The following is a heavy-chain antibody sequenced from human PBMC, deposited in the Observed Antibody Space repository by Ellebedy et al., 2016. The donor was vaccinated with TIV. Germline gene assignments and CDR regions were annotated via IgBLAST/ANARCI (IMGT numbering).Heavy chain of an antibody. CDR3: ARNYYDSSGYYYVDCVSWYFDL. CDR1: GCTFSTYS. V-gene: IGHV1-69*13. Sequence: SVKVSXKASGCTFSTYSISWVRQAPGQGLEWMGGIIPIFGTANYAQKFQGRVTITADESTSTAYMELSSLRSEDTGVYYCARNYYDSSGYYYVDCVSWYFDLWGRGTLVTVSS. J-gene: IGHJ2*01. D-gene: IGHD3-22*01. CDR2: IIPIFGTA.